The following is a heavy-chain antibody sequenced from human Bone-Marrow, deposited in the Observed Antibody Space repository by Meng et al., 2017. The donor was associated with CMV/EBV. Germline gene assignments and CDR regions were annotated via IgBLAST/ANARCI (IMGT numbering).Heavy chain of an antibody. V-gene: IGHV1-2*02. Sequence: ASVKVSCKASGYTFTGYYRHWVRQAPGQGLEWMGWINPNSGGTNYAQKVQGRVTMTRDTSISTAYMELRRLRSDDTAVYYCARDRGVAARRYYYYYGMDVWGQGTTVTVSS. CDR2: INPNSGGT. J-gene: IGHJ6*02. CDR3: ARDRGVAARRYYYYYGMDV. D-gene: IGHD6-6*01. CDR1: GYTFTGYY.